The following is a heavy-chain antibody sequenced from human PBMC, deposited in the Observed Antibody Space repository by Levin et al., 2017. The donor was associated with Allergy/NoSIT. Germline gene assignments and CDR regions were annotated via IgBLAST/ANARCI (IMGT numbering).Heavy chain of an antibody. V-gene: IGHV1-46*01. D-gene: IGHD6-19*01. CDR3: ARRASALASTSYFDY. CDR1: GYTFTNYY. CDR2: INPSSGST. Sequence: GESLKISCQASGYTFTNYYIHWVRQAPGQGLEWMGVINPSSGSTSYAQKFQGRVTMTRDTSTSTVYMELSSLRSEDTALYYCARRASALASTSYFDYWGQGTLVTVSS. J-gene: IGHJ4*02.